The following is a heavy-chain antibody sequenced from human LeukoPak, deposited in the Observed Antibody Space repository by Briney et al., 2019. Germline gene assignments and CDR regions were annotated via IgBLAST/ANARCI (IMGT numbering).Heavy chain of an antibody. Sequence: PGGSLRLSCAASGFTFSTYDMHWVRQATGKGLEWVSAIGTAGDTYYTGSVKGRFTISRENAKISLYLQRNNLRAGDTAVYYCERTSTHARGAQYFDLWGRGTLVTVSS. CDR2: IGTAGDT. V-gene: IGHV3-13*04. CDR1: GFTFSTYD. D-gene: IGHD2-8*01. CDR3: ERTSTHARGAQYFDL. J-gene: IGHJ2*01.